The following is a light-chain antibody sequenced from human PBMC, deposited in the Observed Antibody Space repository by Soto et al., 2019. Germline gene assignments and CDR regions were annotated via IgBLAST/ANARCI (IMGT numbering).Light chain of an antibody. CDR3: QQYDNWPPWT. J-gene: IGKJ1*01. Sequence: EIVMTQSPATLSVSPGERATLSCRASQSVSSNLAWYQQKPGQAPRLLMYGASTRATGIPARFSGSGSGTEFTLTISSLQSEDFAVYYCQQYDNWPPWTFGHGTKVEIK. CDR1: QSVSSN. V-gene: IGKV3-15*01. CDR2: GAS.